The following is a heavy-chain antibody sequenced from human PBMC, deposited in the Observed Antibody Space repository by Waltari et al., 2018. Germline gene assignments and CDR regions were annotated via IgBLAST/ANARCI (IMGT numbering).Heavy chain of an antibody. CDR1: GGAIRGFY. V-gene: IGHV4-59*01. J-gene: IGHJ5*02. D-gene: IGHD2-21*02. CDR3: ARGGGGDWEWFDP. Sequence: VQLQESGPSLLKPSETLSLICTDPGGAIRGFYWSWVRQPPGKGLDWIGYIYYTGSTNFNPSLKSRVTMSVDTSKNQFSLKLSSVTAADTAFYYCARGGGGDWEWFDPWGQGTLVTVSS. CDR2: IYYTGST.